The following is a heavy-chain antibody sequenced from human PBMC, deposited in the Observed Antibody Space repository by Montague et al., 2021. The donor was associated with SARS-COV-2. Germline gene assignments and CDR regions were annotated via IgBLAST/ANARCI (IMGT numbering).Heavy chain of an antibody. CDR3: AHISVDYDFWSGYYTKVFSAFDI. CDR2: IYWDDDK. V-gene: IGHV2-5*02. D-gene: IGHD3-3*01. J-gene: IGHJ3*02. Sequence: VKPTQTLTLTCTFSGFSLSTSGVGVGWIRQPPGKALEWLALIYWDDDKRYSPSLKSRLTITKDTSKNQVVLTMTNMDPVDTATYYCAHISVDYDFWSGYYTKVFSAFDIWGQETMVTVSS. CDR1: GFSLSTSGVG.